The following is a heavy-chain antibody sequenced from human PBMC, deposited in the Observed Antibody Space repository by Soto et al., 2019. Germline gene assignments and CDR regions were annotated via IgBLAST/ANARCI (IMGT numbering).Heavy chain of an antibody. D-gene: IGHD2-15*01. J-gene: IGHJ6*04. Sequence: ASVKVSCKASGYTFTGYYMHWVLQAPGQGLEWMGWINPNSGGTNYAQKFQGWVTMTRDTSISTAYMELSRLRSDDTAVYYCARWGRGLGAVMHVWGKGTTVTVAS. CDR1: GYTFTGYY. CDR3: ARWGRGLGAVMHV. V-gene: IGHV1-2*04. CDR2: INPNSGGT.